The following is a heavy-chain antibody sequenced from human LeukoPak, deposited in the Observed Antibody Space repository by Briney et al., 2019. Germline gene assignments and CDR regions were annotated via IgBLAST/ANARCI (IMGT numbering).Heavy chain of an antibody. D-gene: IGHD3-3*01. Sequence: GESLKISCAASGFTFSSYAMSWVRQAPGKGLEWVSAISGSGGSTYYADSVKGRFTISRDNSKNTLYLQMNSLRAEDTAVYYCAKGITIWDLDYWGQGTLVTVSS. CDR1: GFTFSSYA. CDR2: ISGSGGST. CDR3: AKGITIWDLDY. J-gene: IGHJ4*02. V-gene: IGHV3-23*01.